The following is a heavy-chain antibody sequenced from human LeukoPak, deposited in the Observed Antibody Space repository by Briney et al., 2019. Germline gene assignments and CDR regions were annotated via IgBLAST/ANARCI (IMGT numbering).Heavy chain of an antibody. CDR1: GFIFSSYW. J-gene: IGHJ5*02. V-gene: IGHV3-7*01. CDR3: TRWARYCSGGSCYSWFDP. D-gene: IGHD2-15*01. Sequence: PGGSLRLSCAASGFIFSSYWMSWVRQAPGKGLEWVAKMKGSEEYYVDSVKGRFTISRDNAKNSLYLQMNSLRVDDTAVYYCTRWARYCSGGSCYSWFDPWGQGTLVTVST. CDR2: MKGSEE.